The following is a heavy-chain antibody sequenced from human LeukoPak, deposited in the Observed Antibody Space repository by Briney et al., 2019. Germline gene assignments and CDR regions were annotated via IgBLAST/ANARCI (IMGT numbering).Heavy chain of an antibody. Sequence: PGRSLRLSCAASGFTFSSYGMHWVRQAPGKGLEWVAVISYGGSNKYYADSVKGRFTISRDNSKNTLYLQMNSLRAEDTAVYYCAKDLGSGYYVGDYWGQGTLVTVSS. V-gene: IGHV3-30*18. J-gene: IGHJ4*02. CDR2: ISYGGSNK. D-gene: IGHD3-22*01. CDR1: GFTFSSYG. CDR3: AKDLGSGYYVGDY.